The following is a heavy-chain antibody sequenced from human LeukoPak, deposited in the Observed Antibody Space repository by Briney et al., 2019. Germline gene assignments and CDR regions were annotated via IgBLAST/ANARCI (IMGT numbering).Heavy chain of an antibody. CDR2: INSDGSST. CDR3: AREVSSGGWYNWFDP. CDR1: GFTFSSYW. Sequence: QPRGSLRLSCAASGFTFSSYWMHWVRQAPGKGLVWVSRINSDGSSTRYGDSVKGRFIISRDNAQNTLNLQMNRLRAEDTAVYYCAREVSSGGWYNWFDPWGQGTLVTVSS. V-gene: IGHV3-74*01. J-gene: IGHJ5*02. D-gene: IGHD6-19*01.